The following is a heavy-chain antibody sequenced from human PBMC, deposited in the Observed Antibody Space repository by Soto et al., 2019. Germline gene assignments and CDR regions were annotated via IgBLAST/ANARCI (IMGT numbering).Heavy chain of an antibody. CDR1: EFTFSNYW. CDR2: IKQDGSEK. V-gene: IGHV3-7*03. CDR3: ARDLRSFGMDV. Sequence: EVQVVESGGGLVQPGGSLRLSCAASEFTFSNYWMTWVRQAPGKGLEWVASIKQDGSEKYYVESVKGRFTISRDNAINSLYLQMNSLGAGDTAVYFCARDLRSFGMDVWGQGTTVTVSS. J-gene: IGHJ6*02.